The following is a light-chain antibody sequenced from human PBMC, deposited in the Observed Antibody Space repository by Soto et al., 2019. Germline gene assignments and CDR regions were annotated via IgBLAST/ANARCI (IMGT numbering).Light chain of an antibody. Sequence: ETVMTQSTGTLSLSPGERANLSCRASQSVSSYLAWYQQKPGQAPRLLIYDASNRATGIPARFSGSGSGTDFTLTISSLEPEDFAVYYCQQRSNWPALTFGGGTKVEIK. CDR2: DAS. CDR1: QSVSSY. V-gene: IGKV3-11*01. CDR3: QQRSNWPALT. J-gene: IGKJ4*01.